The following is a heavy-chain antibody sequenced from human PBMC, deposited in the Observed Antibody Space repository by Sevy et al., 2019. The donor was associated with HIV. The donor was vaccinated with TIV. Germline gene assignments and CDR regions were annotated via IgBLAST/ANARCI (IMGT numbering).Heavy chain of an antibody. J-gene: IGHJ6*02. CDR3: ARLTTKPTSDLYGMDV. CDR1: GYIFTDYY. D-gene: IGHD4-17*01. V-gene: IGHV1-2*02. CDR2: INSDSGVT. Sequence: ASVKVSCKASGYIFTDYYIHWVRQAPGQGLEWMAWINSDSGVTNYAQRFQGEVTVTRDTSLNTAYMELSRLKSNDTAIYYCARLTTKPTSDLYGMDVWGQGTTVTVSS.